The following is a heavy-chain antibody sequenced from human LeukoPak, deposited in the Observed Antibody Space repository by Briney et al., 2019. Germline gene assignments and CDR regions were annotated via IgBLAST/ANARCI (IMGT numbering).Heavy chain of an antibody. Sequence: GGSLRLSCAASEFTVSSNYMSWVRQAPGKGLEWVSVIYISGSTYYADSVKGRFTISRDNSKNTLYLQMNSLRAEDTAVYYCARGDGYNFWDYWGQGALVTVSS. D-gene: IGHD5-24*01. CDR3: ARGDGYNFWDY. CDR1: EFTVSSNY. J-gene: IGHJ4*02. CDR2: IYISGST. V-gene: IGHV3-53*01.